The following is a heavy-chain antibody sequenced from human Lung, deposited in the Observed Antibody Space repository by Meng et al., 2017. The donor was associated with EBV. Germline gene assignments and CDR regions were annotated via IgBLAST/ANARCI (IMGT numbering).Heavy chain of an antibody. Sequence: EVQLLDSGGGLVQPGGSLRLSCAASGFTFSSYDMSWVRQAPGKGLVWVSRINPDGSVITYADSVKGRFTISRDNAKNTVYLQMNNLRAEDTAVYYCAKDCFGDKDSWGQGPLVTVSS. CDR3: AKDCFGDKDS. D-gene: IGHD2-21*01. V-gene: IGHV3-74*01. CDR1: GFTFSSYD. CDR2: INPDGSVI. J-gene: IGHJ4*02.